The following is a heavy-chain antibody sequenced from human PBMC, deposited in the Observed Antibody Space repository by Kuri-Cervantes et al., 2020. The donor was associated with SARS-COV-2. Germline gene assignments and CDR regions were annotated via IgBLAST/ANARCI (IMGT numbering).Heavy chain of an antibody. J-gene: IGHJ4*02. D-gene: IGHD2-21*01. Sequence: GESLKISCVASGFNFSTTDMHWVRQAPGKGLEWVTFISSDGKNKKCMASGKGRFTISRDNSKNTLHLQMKSLRDEDTAIYYCAKDRAGVHDFWGQGTLVTVSS. V-gene: IGHV3-30*18. CDR3: AKDRAGVHDF. CDR2: ISSDGKNK. CDR1: GFNFSTTD.